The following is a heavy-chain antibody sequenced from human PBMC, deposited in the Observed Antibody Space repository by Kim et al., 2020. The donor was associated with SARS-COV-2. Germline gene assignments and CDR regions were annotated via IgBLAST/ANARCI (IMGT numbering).Heavy chain of an antibody. J-gene: IGHJ6*02. D-gene: IGHD3-10*01. CDR2: VSRDGSQR. CDR3: ARVGPMVRGIIVHYYAMYV. V-gene: IGHV3-30*03. Sequence: GGSLRLSCTASGFTFSSYGIHWVRQAPGKGLEWVALVSRDGSQRSHADSVKGRFTISRDNSKKTLYLQMNNLRHEDTAVYYCARVGPMVRGIIVHYYAMYVWGHGTTVTVSS. CDR1: GFTFSSYG.